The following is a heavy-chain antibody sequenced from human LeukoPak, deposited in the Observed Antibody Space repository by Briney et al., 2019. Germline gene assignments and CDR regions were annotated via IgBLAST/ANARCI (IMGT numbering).Heavy chain of an antibody. CDR1: GFTFSNAW. J-gene: IGHJ4*02. Sequence: GGSLRLSCAASGFTFSNAWMSWVRQAPGKGLEWVGRIKSKTDGGTTDYAAPVKGRFTISRDDSKNTLYLQMNSLKTEDTAVYYCTTKEYSEGFCFDYWGQGTLVTVSS. CDR2: IKSKTDGGTT. V-gene: IGHV3-15*01. CDR3: TTKEYSEGFCFDY. D-gene: IGHD5-18*01.